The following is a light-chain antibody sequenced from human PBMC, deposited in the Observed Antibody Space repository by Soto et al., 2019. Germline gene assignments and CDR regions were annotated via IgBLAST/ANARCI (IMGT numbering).Light chain of an antibody. Sequence: QSVLTQSPSASASLGASVKLTCTLRSGHSSYAIAWHQQQPEKGPRYLMKLNSDGSHNKGDGIPDRFSGSSSGAERYLTISSLQSEDEADYYCQTWGTGIQVFGGGTKLTVL. CDR1: SGHSSYA. V-gene: IGLV4-69*01. CDR2: LNSDGSH. J-gene: IGLJ2*01. CDR3: QTWGTGIQV.